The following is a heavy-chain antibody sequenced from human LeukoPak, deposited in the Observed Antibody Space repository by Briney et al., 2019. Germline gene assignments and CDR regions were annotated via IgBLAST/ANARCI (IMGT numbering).Heavy chain of an antibody. V-gene: IGHV3-7*05. CDR1: GFTLSSHW. D-gene: IGHD6-19*01. CDR3: ARESAGGPDY. CDR2: IKQDGSEQ. J-gene: IGHJ4*02. Sequence: GSLRLSCAASGFTLSSHWMSWVRQAPGKGLEWVANIKQDGSEQYYVDSVRGRFTISRDNAKNSLYLQMNSLRAEDTAICYCARESAGGPDYWGQGTLVTVPS.